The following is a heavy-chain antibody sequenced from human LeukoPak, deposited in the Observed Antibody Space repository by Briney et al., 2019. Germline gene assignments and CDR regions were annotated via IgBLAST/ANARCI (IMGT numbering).Heavy chain of an antibody. CDR1: GFTFSSYE. V-gene: IGHV3-48*03. J-gene: IGHJ4*02. CDR2: ISSSGSTI. Sequence: GGSLRLSCAASGFTFSSYEMNWVRQAPGKGLEWVSYISSSGSTIYYADSVKGRFTISRDNAKNSLYLQMNSLRAEDTAVYYCARGALEWLLSYYFDYWGQGTLVIVSS. D-gene: IGHD3-3*01. CDR3: ARGALEWLLSYYFDY.